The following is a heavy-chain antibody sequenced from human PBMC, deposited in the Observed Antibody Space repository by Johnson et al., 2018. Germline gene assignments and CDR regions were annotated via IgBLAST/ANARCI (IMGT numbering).Heavy chain of an antibody. CDR2: IYPGDSDT. V-gene: IGHV5-51*01. J-gene: IGHJ1*01. CDR3: ARLDNLLLPVGFPEHCRLVVGACSEGTWADWPGGDGH. Sequence: EVQLVESGAEVKKPGESLKISCKGSGYSFTSYWIGWVRQMPGKGLEWMGIIYPGDSDTRYSPSFQGQVTISADKSISTAYLQWSSLKASDTAMYYCARLDNLLLPVGFPEHCRLVVGACSEGTWADWPGGDGHW. CDR1: GYSFTSYW. D-gene: IGHD2-15*01.